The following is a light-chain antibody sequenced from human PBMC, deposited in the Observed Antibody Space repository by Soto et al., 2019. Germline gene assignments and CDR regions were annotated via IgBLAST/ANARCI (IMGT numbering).Light chain of an antibody. Sequence: QAALTQPASVSGSPGQSITISCTGTSSDVGGYNYVSWYQQHPGKAPKLMIYDVSNRPSGVSNRFSGSKSGNTASLTISGLQAEDEADYYCGSYTSSSPLYVFGTGTKVTVL. J-gene: IGLJ1*01. V-gene: IGLV2-14*01. CDR1: SSDVGGYNY. CDR2: DVS. CDR3: GSYTSSSPLYV.